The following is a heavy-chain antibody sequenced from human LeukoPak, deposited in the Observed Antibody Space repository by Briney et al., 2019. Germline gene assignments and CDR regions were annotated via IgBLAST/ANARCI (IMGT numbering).Heavy chain of an antibody. CDR1: GGSISSYD. CDR2: IYYSGNT. Sequence: SETLSLTGTVSGGSISSYDWSWIRQPPGKGLEWIGYIYYSGNTIYNPSLKSRVTISIDTSKNQFSLKLSSVTAADTAVYYCARRRYNYDYWGQGTLVTVSS. V-gene: IGHV4-59*01. J-gene: IGHJ4*02. D-gene: IGHD5-18*01. CDR3: ARRRYNYDY.